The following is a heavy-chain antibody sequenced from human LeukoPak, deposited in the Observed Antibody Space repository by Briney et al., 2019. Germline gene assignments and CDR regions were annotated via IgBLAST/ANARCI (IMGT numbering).Heavy chain of an antibody. V-gene: IGHV4-59*01. D-gene: IGHD3-9*01. Sequence: SETLSLTCTVSGGSISSYYWSWIRQPPGKGLEWIGYIYYSGSTNYNPSLKSRVTISVDTSKNQFSLKLSSVTAADTAVYYCARGPSGYDILTGYSDPGSLDYWGQGTLVTVSS. CDR2: IYYSGST. CDR3: ARGPSGYDILTGYSDPGSLDY. CDR1: GGSISSYY. J-gene: IGHJ4*02.